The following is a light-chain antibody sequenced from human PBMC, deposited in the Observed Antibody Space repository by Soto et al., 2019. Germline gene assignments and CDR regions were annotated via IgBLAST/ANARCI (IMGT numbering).Light chain of an antibody. V-gene: IGKV1-5*01. CDR1: QTISNW. J-gene: IGKJ1*01. CDR2: DAS. CDR3: LHYNDASPPWT. Sequence: DIQMTQSPSTLPASAGDRVTITCRASQTISNWLAWYQQKPGKAPKLLIFDASNLESGVPSRFSGSGFGTEFTLTISSLQPDDFATYYCLHYNDASPPWTFGQGTKVEVK.